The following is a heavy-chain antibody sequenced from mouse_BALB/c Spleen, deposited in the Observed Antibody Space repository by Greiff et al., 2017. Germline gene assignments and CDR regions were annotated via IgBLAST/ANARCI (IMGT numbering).Heavy chain of an antibody. CDR2: ISYSGST. Sequence: EVQLQESGPGLVKPSQSLSLTCTVTGYSITSVYAWNWLRQFPGNKLEWMGYISYSGSTSYNPSLKSRISITRDTSKNQFFLQLNSVTTEDTATYDGARSRGSTMDYWGQGTSVTVSS. J-gene: IGHJ4*01. V-gene: IGHV3-2*02. CDR3: ARSRGSTMDY. D-gene: IGHD1-1*01. CDR1: GYSITSVYA.